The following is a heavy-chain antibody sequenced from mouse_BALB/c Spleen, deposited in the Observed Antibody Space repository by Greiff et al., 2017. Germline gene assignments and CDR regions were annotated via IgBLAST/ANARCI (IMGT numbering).Heavy chain of an antibody. J-gene: IGHJ4*01. CDR2: IWAGGST. D-gene: IGHD2-4*01. V-gene: IGHV2-9*02. Sequence: VKLMESGPGLVAPSQSLSITCTVSGFSLTSYGVHWVRQPPGKGLEWLGVIWAGGSTNYNSALMSRLSISKDNSKSQVFLKMNSLQTDDTAMYYCARDSRSTMITGNAMDYWGQGTSVTVS. CDR1: GFSLTSYG. CDR3: ARDSRSTMITGNAMDY.